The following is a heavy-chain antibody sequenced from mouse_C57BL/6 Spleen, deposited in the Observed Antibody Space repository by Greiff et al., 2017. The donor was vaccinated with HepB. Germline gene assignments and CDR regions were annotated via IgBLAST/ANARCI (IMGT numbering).Heavy chain of an antibody. D-gene: IGHD1-1*01. CDR1: GFTFSSYA. CDR3: ARDYYGSSYGDYFDY. J-gene: IGHJ2*01. Sequence: EVQVVESGGGLVKPGGSLKLSCAASGFTFSSYAMSWVRQTPEKRLEWVATISDGGSYTYYPDNVKGRFTISRDNAKNNLYLQMSHLKSEDTAMYYCARDYYGSSYGDYFDYWGQGTTLTVSS. CDR2: ISDGGSYT. V-gene: IGHV5-4*01.